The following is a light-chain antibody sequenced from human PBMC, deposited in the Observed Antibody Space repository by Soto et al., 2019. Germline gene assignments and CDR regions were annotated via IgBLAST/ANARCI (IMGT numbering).Light chain of an antibody. Sequence: EIVMTQSPATLSVSPGGRATLSCRASQSISDTLAWYQQKPRQAPRLLIYSASRGATGFPARFSGSGSGTDFTLTISSLQSEDFAVYYCQQYNNSPWTFGQGTKVEIK. CDR2: SAS. J-gene: IGKJ1*01. V-gene: IGKV3-15*01. CDR1: QSISDT. CDR3: QQYNNSPWT.